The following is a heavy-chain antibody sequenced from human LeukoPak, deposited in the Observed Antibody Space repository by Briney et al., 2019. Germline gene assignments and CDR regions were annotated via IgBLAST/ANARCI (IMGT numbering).Heavy chain of an antibody. CDR3: ARHRTQLHILTGYRQGTDFDY. CDR1: GDSISNNNFY. Sequence: SETLSLTCTVSGDSISNNNFYWGWIRQPPGKGLEWIGSIYYSGGTYYSPSLKSRVTISVDTSKNQFSLNLSSVTAADTAVYYCARHRTQLHILTGYRQGTDFDYWGQGTLVTVSS. D-gene: IGHD3-9*01. V-gene: IGHV4-39*01. CDR2: IYYSGGT. J-gene: IGHJ4*02.